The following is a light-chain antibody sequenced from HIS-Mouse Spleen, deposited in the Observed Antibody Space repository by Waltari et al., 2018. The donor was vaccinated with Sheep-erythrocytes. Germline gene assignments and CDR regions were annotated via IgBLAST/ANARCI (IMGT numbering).Light chain of an antibody. CDR3: QSYDSSNHGV. V-gene: IGLV6-57*04. CDR1: SGSIASNY. J-gene: IGLJ3*02. Sequence: NFMLTQPHSVSESPGKTVTISCTRSSGSIASNYVQWYQQRPGSAPTTVIYGDNQRPSGVPDRLSGSIDSSSNSASLTISGLKTEDEADYYCQSYDSSNHGVFGGGTKLTVL. CDR2: GDN.